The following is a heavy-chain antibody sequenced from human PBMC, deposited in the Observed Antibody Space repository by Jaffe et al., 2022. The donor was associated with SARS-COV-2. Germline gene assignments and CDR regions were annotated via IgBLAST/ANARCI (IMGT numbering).Heavy chain of an antibody. J-gene: IGHJ5*01. D-gene: IGHD4-17*01. CDR2: IYYNGNT. V-gene: IGHV4-39*01. CDR3: ARRGYGDSGVIFSDS. Sequence: QLQLQESGPGLVKPSETLSLTCTVSGGSVSSGIYYWGWIRHSPGKGLEWIGSIYYNGNTYYNPSLKSRVIISVNTSKNQFSLKLSSVTGADTAVYYCARRGYGDSGVIFSDSWGQGTLVTVSS. CDR1: GGSVSSGIYY.